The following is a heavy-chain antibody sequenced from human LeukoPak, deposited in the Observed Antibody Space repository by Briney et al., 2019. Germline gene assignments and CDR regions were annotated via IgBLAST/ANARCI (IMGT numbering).Heavy chain of an antibody. Sequence: GGSLRLSCAASGRIVSENYMSSVRQAPGKGLWWVSTVYSGGLTFYADPVKGRFTISRDNSKNTLDLQMSSLRAEDTAVYYCVRDRWPGLGDFWGQGTTVTVSS. D-gene: IGHD6-19*01. CDR2: VYSGGLT. CDR1: GRIVSENY. J-gene: IGHJ6*02. CDR3: VRDRWPGLGDF. V-gene: IGHV3-66*01.